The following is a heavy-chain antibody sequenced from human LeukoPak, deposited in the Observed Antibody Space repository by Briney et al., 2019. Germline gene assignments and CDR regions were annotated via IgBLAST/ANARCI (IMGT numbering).Heavy chain of an antibody. CDR3: ARDDPYTPGIAVAGAFDI. CDR2: ISSSSSYI. V-gene: IGHV3-21*01. J-gene: IGHJ3*02. D-gene: IGHD6-19*01. CDR1: GFTFSSYS. Sequence: PGGSLRLSCAASGFTFSSYSMNWVRQAPGKGLEWDSSISSSSSYIYYADSVKGRFTISRDNAKNSLYLQMNSLRAEDTAVYYCARDDPYTPGIAVAGAFDIWGQGTMVTVSS.